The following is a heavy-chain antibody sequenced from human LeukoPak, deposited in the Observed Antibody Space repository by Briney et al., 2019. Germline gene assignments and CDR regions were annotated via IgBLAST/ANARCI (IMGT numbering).Heavy chain of an antibody. V-gene: IGHV3-21*01. CDR3: ARVAEGGNSGQYYYGMDV. CDR2: ISSSSSYI. D-gene: IGHD4-23*01. Sequence: KPGGSLRLSCAASGFTFSSYVMNWVRQAPGKGLEWDSSISSSSSYIYYADSVKGRFTISRDNAKNSLYLQMNSLRAEDTAVYYCARVAEGGNSGQYYYGMDVWGQGTTVTVSS. CDR1: GFTFSSYV. J-gene: IGHJ6*02.